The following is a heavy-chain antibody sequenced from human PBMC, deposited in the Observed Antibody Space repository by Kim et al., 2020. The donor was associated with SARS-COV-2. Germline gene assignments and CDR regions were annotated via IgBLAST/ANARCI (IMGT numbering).Heavy chain of an antibody. Sequence: YSGSTYDNPSLQSRVTISVDTSKNQFSRKLTSVTAADTAVYYCATYGGYWGQGTLVTVSS. D-gene: IGHD3-10*01. CDR3: ATYGGY. J-gene: IGHJ4*02. V-gene: IGHV4-39*01. CDR2: YSGST.